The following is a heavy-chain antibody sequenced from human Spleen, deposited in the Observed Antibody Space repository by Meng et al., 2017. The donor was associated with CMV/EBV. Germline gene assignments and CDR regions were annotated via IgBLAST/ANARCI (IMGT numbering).Heavy chain of an antibody. J-gene: IGHJ6*02. CDR2: ISNDASNK. D-gene: IGHD2-2*01. CDR3: AKDNEHCSSTSCYSGYYAMDV. CDR1: GFTFSSYA. Sequence: GGSLRLSCAASGFTFSSYAMHWVRQAPGKGLEWVAVISNDASNKHYADSVKGRFTMSRDNSKNTLYLQMNSLRAEDTAVYYCAKDNEHCSSTSCYSGYYAMDVWGQGTTVTVSS. V-gene: IGHV3-30*04.